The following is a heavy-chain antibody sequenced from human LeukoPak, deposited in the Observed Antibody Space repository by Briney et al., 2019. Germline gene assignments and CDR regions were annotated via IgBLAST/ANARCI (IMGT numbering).Heavy chain of an antibody. J-gene: IGHJ6*02. D-gene: IGHD6-13*01. V-gene: IGHV3-23*01. CDR2: ISGSGGST. CDR3: AKDSSRSWYTSNYYYYGMDV. CDR1: RFTFSSYG. Sequence: GGSLRLSCAASRFTFSSYGMHWVRQAPGKGLEWVSAISGSGGSTYYADSVKGRFTISRDNSKNTLYLQMNSLRAEDTAVYYCAKDSSRSWYTSNYYYYGMDVWGQGTTVTVSS.